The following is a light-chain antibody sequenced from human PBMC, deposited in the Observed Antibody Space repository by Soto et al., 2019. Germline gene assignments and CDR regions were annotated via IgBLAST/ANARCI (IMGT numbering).Light chain of an antibody. CDR3: CSYAGKNFPFYV. V-gene: IGLV2-23*01. CDR1: SSDIGYYNL. Sequence: QSVLTQLASVSGSPGQSMTISCSGSSSDIGYYNLVSWSQRGPGTAPKSIISERDKRPSGGSTRFSASKSGNTAPLTISGHQAEDEADYFCCSYAGKNFPFYVFGTGTKVTVL. CDR2: ERD. J-gene: IGLJ1*01.